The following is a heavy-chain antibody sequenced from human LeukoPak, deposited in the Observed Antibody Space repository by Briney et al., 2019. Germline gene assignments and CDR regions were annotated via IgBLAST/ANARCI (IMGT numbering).Heavy chain of an antibody. Sequence: ASVKVSCKASGYTFTSYGISWVRQAPGQGLEGMGWISAYNGNTNYAQKLQGRVTMTTDTSTSTAYMELRSLRSDDTAVYYCARDRANSGYERWDYYYYMDVWGKGTTVTVSS. CDR1: GYTFTSYG. D-gene: IGHD5-12*01. V-gene: IGHV1-18*01. CDR2: ISAYNGNT. CDR3: ARDRANSGYERWDYYYYMDV. J-gene: IGHJ6*03.